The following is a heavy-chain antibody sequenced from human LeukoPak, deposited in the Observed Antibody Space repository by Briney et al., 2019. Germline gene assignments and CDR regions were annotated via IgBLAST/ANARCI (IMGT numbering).Heavy chain of an antibody. D-gene: IGHD3-10*01. CDR1: GSTFSSYA. CDR2: ISGSGGST. J-gene: IGHJ4*02. V-gene: IGHV3-23*01. CDR3: AKVRGAMVRGILFDY. Sequence: GGSLRLSCAASGSTFSSYAMSWVRQAPGKGLEWVSAISGSGGSTYYADSVKGRFTISRDNSKNTLYLQMNSLRAEDTAVYYCAKVRGAMVRGILFDYWGQGTLVTVSS.